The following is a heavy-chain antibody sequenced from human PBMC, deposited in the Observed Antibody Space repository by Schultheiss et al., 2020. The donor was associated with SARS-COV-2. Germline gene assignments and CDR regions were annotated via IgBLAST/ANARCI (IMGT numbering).Heavy chain of an antibody. J-gene: IGHJ4*02. CDR1: GGSFSGYY. D-gene: IGHD3-3*01. V-gene: IGHV4-59*10. CDR2: IYTSGST. CDR3: ARTITIFGGAVGY. Sequence: SETLSLTCAVYGGSFSGYYWSWIRQPAGKGLEWIGRIYTSGSTYYNPSLKSRVTISVDTSKNQFSLKLSSVTAADTAVYYCARTITIFGGAVGYWGQGTLVTVSS.